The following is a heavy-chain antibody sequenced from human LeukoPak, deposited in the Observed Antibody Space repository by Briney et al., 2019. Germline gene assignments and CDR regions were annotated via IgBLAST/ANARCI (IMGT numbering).Heavy chain of an antibody. CDR2: IKSKTDGGTR. J-gene: IGHJ4*02. D-gene: IGHD3-22*01. CDR1: GFTFSSAW. Sequence: GGSLRLSCAASGFTFSSAWMSWVRQAPGKGLEWVGRIKSKTDGGTRDYAAPVKGRFTISRDDSKNTLFLQMNSLRAEDTAVYYCAKDPGAFTYYYDSSGYYWDYWGQGTLVPSPQ. V-gene: IGHV3-15*01. CDR3: AKDPGAFTYYYDSSGYYWDY.